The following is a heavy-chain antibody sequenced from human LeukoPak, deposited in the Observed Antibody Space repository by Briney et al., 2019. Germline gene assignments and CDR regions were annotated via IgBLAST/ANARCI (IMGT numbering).Heavy chain of an antibody. D-gene: IGHD3-10*01. Sequence: ASMKVSCKASGYTFTVYFIHWVRQAPGQGLEWMGRINPNSGATDYAQKFQGRVTMTRDTSISTAYMELSSLKSDDTAVYYCAREVLGSYFGELFPLDYWGQGTLVTVSS. J-gene: IGHJ4*02. CDR3: AREVLGSYFGELFPLDY. CDR1: GYTFTVYF. CDR2: INPNSGAT. V-gene: IGHV1-2*06.